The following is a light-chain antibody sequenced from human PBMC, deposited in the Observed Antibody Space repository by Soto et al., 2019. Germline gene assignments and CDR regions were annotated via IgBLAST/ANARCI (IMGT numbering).Light chain of an antibody. J-gene: IGKJ1*01. CDR3: QQYGTSPTWT. V-gene: IGKV3-20*01. CDR2: SAS. Sequence: EIVLTQSPDTLSLSPGEGATLSCRASQSVSGNYLAWYQQKPGQAPRLLIYSASNRASGIPDRFSGSGSGTDFTLTISGLEPEDFAVYYCQQYGTSPTWTFGQGAKVEIK. CDR1: QSVSGNY.